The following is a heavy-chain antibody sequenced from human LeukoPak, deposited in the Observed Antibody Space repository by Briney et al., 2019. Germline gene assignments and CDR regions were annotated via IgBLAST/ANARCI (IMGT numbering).Heavy chain of an antibody. J-gene: IGHJ5*02. CDR1: GYTFTSYG. CDR3: ARHRSLWFGELFPPDWFDP. Sequence: GASVKVSCKASGYTFTSYGISWVRQAPGQGLEWMGWISAYNGNTNYAQKLQGRVTMTTDTSTSTAYMELRSLRSDDTAVYYCARHRSLWFGELFPPDWFDPWGQGTLVNLSS. CDR2: ISAYNGNT. V-gene: IGHV1-18*01. D-gene: IGHD3-10*01.